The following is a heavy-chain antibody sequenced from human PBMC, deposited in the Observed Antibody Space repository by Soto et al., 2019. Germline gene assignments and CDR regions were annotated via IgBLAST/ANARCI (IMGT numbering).Heavy chain of an antibody. J-gene: IGHJ5*01. Sequence: GASVKVSCKASGYTFTSYAMHWVRQAPGQGLEWMGMINPRGGSPNYAQTLQGRVTLTSDTSTSTVYMELSSLRSEDTAVYYCARGGYDTGSAWGQGTLVTVSS. CDR2: INPRGGSP. CDR3: ARGGYDTGSA. D-gene: IGHD3-9*01. V-gene: IGHV1-46*01. CDR1: GYTFTSYA.